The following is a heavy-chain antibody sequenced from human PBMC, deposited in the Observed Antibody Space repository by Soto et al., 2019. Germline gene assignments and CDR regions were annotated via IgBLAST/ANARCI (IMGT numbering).Heavy chain of an antibody. V-gene: IGHV5-51*01. CDR1: GYSFTSYW. CDR2: IYPGDSDT. D-gene: IGHD3-3*01. CDR3: ARKNTYYDFWSGYTEDYYGMDV. J-gene: IGHJ6*02. Sequence: GESLKISCKGSGYSFTSYWIGWVRQMPGKGLEWMGIIYPGDSDTRYSPSFQGQVTISADKSISTAYLQWSSLKASDTAMYYCARKNTYYDFWSGYTEDYYGMDVWGQGTTVTVSS.